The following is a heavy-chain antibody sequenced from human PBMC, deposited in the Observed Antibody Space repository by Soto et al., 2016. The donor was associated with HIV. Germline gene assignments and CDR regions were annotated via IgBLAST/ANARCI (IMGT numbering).Heavy chain of an antibody. CDR1: GFTFSSYA. V-gene: IGHV3-23*01. CDR2: ISGGGGST. CDR3: AKAALQIAALSLVDY. J-gene: IGHJ4*02. Sequence: EVQLLESGGGLVQPGGSLRLSCVASGFTFSSYAMSWVRQAPGKGLEWVSVISGGGGSTYYADSVKGRFTISRDNSKNTLYLQMNSLRAEDTAVYYCAKAALQIAALSLVDYWGQGTLVTVSS. D-gene: IGHD6-6*01.